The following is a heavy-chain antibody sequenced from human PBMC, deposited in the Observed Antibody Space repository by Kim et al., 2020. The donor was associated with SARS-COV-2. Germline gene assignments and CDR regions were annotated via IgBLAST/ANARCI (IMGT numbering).Heavy chain of an antibody. V-gene: IGHV1-18*01. D-gene: IGHD6-6*01. Sequence: NYAQKLQGRVTMTTDTSTSTAYMELRSLRSDDTAVYYCARVQQLAHAFDIWGQGTMVTVSS. CDR3: ARVQQLAHAFDI. J-gene: IGHJ3*02.